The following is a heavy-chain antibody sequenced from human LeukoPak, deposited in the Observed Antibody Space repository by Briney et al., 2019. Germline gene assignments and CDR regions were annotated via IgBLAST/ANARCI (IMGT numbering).Heavy chain of an antibody. CDR1: GSTFHDYV. V-gene: IGHV3-21*04. D-gene: IGHD5-12*01. CDR3: AREGYSAYGLDY. J-gene: IGHJ4*02. CDR2: ISSSSTYI. Sequence: GGSLRLSCTASGSTFHDYVMNWVRQAPGKGLGWVSSISSSSTYISYADSVKGRFTISRDNAKNSLDLQMDSLRVEDTAVYYCAREGYSAYGLDYWGQGTLVTVSS.